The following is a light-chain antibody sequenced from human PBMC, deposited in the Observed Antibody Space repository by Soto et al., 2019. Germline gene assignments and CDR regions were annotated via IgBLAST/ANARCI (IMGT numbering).Light chain of an antibody. CDR2: GAS. CDR1: QSVSRN. Sequence: EIVMTQSPATLSASPGERVTFSCRASQSVSRNLAWYQQKPGHGPRLLIYGASSRATGIPARFSGSGSGTDFTLTISSLQSEDFAVYYCQQYNTWPPITFGQGTRLETK. J-gene: IGKJ5*01. CDR3: QQYNTWPPIT. V-gene: IGKV3-15*01.